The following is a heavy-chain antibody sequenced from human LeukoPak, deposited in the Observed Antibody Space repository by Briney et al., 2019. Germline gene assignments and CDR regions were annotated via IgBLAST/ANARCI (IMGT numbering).Heavy chain of an antibody. CDR1: GFTFNKYW. CDR3: ARDLFYGDYRDNYGMDV. V-gene: IGHV3-7*01. J-gene: IGHJ6*02. Sequence: QPGGSLRLSCTASGFTFNKYWMTWVRQAPGKGLEWVANIKQDGSDIYYVDSVKGRFTISRDNAKNSLYLQMNSLRAEDTAVYYCARDLFYGDYRDNYGMDVWGQGTTVTVSS. D-gene: IGHD4-17*01. CDR2: IKQDGSDI.